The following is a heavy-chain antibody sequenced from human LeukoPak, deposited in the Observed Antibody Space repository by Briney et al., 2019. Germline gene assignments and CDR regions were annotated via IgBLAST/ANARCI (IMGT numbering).Heavy chain of an antibody. V-gene: IGHV4-4*02. CDR2: IYHSGST. J-gene: IGHJ5*02. CDR3: ARGHTFGSGRTSNWFDP. CDR1: GGSFSSSNW. D-gene: IGHD3-10*01. Sequence: PSETLSLTCAVSGGSFSSSNWWSWVRQPPGKGLELIGEIYHSGSTNYNPSLKSRVTISVDKSKNQFSLKLSSVTAADTAVYYCARGHTFGSGRTSNWFDPWGQGTLVTVSS.